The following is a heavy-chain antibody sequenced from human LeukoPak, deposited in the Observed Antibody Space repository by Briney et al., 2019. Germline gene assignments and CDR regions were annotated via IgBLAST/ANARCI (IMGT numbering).Heavy chain of an antibody. CDR3: ARTYDFGRGPPGDAFDN. V-gene: IGHV3-48*01. CDR1: GFTFTIFG. Sequence: GGSLRLFCATSGFTFTIFGINWVRQAPGKGPEWVSYIDARSGITYYADSVQGRFTISRDNAKESVFLQMNRLRVDDTAVYYCARTYDFGRGPPGDAFDNWGQGTPVTVSS. CDR2: IDARSGIT. D-gene: IGHD3-3*01. J-gene: IGHJ3*02.